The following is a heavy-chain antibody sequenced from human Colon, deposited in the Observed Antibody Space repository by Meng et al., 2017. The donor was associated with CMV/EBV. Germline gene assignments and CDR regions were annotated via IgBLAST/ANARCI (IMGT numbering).Heavy chain of an antibody. CDR1: GFTFSTYW. CDR2: IYSGGST. V-gene: IGHV3-53*01. Sequence: ESLKISCAASGFTFSTYWMHWVRQAPGKGLEWVSVIYSGGSTYYADSVKGRFTISRDNSKNTLYLQMNSLRAEDTAVYYCARDSPTYDSSGYQDYWGQGTLVTVSS. D-gene: IGHD3-22*01. J-gene: IGHJ4*02. CDR3: ARDSPTYDSSGYQDY.